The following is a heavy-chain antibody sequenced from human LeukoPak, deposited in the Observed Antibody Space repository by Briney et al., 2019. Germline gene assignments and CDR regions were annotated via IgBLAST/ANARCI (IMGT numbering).Heavy chain of an antibody. V-gene: IGHV1-2*02. Sequence: ASVKVSCKASGYTFTGYYTHWVRQAPGQGLEWMGWINPNSGGTNYAQKFQGRVTMTRDTSTSTAHMELRSLRSDDTAVYYCARADGGYYYYYMDVWGKGTTVTVSS. CDR1: GYTFTGYY. D-gene: IGHD3-10*01. CDR2: INPNSGGT. CDR3: ARADGGYYYYYMDV. J-gene: IGHJ6*03.